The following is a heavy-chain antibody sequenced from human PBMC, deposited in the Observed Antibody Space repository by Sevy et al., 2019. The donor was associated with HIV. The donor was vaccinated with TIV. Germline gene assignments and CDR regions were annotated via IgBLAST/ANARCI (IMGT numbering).Heavy chain of an antibody. D-gene: IGHD3-3*01. CDR3: ARGALVPVFGVRWDVTYYYYGMDV. V-gene: IGHV4-4*02. Sequence: SETLSLTCAVSGGSISSSNWWSWVRQPPGKGLEWIGEIYHSGSTNYNPSLKSRVTISVDKSKNQFSLKLSSVTAADTAVYYCARGALVPVFGVRWDVTYYYYGMDVWGQGTTVTVSS. CDR1: GGSISSSNW. J-gene: IGHJ6*02. CDR2: IYHSGST.